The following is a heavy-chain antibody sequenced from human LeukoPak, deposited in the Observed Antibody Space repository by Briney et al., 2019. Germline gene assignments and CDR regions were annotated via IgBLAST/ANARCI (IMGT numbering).Heavy chain of an antibody. V-gene: IGHV1-69*06. D-gene: IGHD5-24*01. Sequence: SVKVSCKASGYTFTSYDINWVRQATGQGLEWMGGIIPIFGTANYAQKFQGRVTITADKSTSTAYMELSSLRSEDTAVYYCARGDGYNSYYYYYYMDVWGKGTTVTVSS. CDR3: ARGDGYNSYYYYYYMDV. CDR1: GYTFTSYD. CDR2: IIPIFGTA. J-gene: IGHJ6*03.